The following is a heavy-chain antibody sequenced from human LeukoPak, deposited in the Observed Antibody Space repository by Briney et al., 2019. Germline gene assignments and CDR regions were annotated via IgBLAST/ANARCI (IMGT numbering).Heavy chain of an antibody. Sequence: SETLSLTCTVSGYSISSGYYWGWIRQPPGKGLEWIGSIYHSGSTYYNPSLKSRVTISVDTSKNQFSLKLSSVTAADTAVYYCARHSGGALATPLDVWGKGTTVTISS. CDR3: ARHSGGALATPLDV. V-gene: IGHV4-38-2*02. CDR1: GYSISSGYY. CDR2: IYHSGST. D-gene: IGHD3-16*01. J-gene: IGHJ6*04.